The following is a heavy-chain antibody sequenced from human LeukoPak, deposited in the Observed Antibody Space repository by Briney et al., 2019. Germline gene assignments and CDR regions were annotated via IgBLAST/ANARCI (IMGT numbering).Heavy chain of an antibody. CDR2: IYGTESI. V-gene: IGHV4-4*07. Sequence: SETLSLTCTVSAPSISIYYSRWIRQPAGKVLEWMGCIYGTESINYTPTLKSRVTMSVDTSKNQFSLKLSSVTAADTAVNYCARVNSGWYGRLDYWGPGTLVTVSS. D-gene: IGHD6-19*01. J-gene: IGHJ4*02. CDR1: APSISIYY. CDR3: ARVNSGWYGRLDY.